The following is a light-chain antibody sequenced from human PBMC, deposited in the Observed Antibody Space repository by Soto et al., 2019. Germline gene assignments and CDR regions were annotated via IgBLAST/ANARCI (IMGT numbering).Light chain of an antibody. CDR3: QQSYSTPLT. J-gene: IGKJ1*01. CDR1: QGIASS. CDR2: AES. V-gene: IGKV1-9*01. Sequence: DIQLTQSPSFLSASVGDRVTITCRASQGIASSLAWYQQKPGKPPKLLIYAESTLQSGVPSRFSGSGSGTRGTLTISSLQPEDFAAYYCQQSYSTPLTFGPGTKVDIK.